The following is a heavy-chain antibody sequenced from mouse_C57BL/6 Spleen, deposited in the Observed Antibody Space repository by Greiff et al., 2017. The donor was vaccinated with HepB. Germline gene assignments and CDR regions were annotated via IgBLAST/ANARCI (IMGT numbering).Heavy chain of an antibody. V-gene: IGHV1-69*01. CDR2: IDPSDSYT. Sequence: QVHVKQPGAELVMPGASVKLSCKASGYTFTSYWMHWVKQRPGQGLEWIGEIDPSDSYTNYNQKFKGKSTLTVDKSSSTAYMQLSSLTSEDSAVYYCARGHYGSSFPYWGQGTTLTVSS. J-gene: IGHJ2*01. CDR3: ARGHYGSSFPY. D-gene: IGHD1-1*01. CDR1: GYTFTSYW.